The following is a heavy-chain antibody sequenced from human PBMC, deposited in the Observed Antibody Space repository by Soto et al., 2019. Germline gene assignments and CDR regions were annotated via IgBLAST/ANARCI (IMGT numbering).Heavy chain of an antibody. J-gene: IGHJ4*02. V-gene: IGHV4-30-4*01. CDR1: GGSISSGNYY. D-gene: IGHD3-22*01. CDR3: ARSMHYSDRRHSSPFHY. Sequence: SETLSLTCTVSGGSISSGNYYWSWIRQPPEKGLEWIGYIYYSGSTYYNPSLKSRVTISVDPSKTQFSLRLSSVTAADTAVYYCARSMHYSDRRHSSPFHYRGTALLVTVSS. CDR2: IYYSGST.